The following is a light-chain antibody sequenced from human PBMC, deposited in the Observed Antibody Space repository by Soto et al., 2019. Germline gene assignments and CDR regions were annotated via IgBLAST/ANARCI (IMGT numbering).Light chain of an antibody. CDR3: SSYTSSSTVV. V-gene: IGLV2-14*01. Sequence: QSALTQPASVSGSPGQSITISCNGTSSDVGGYNYVSWYQQHPGKAPKLMIYDVSNRPSGVSNRFSGSKSGNTASLPISGLQAEDEADYYCSSYTSSSTVVFGGGSKVTVL. CDR1: SSDVGGYNY. J-gene: IGLJ2*01. CDR2: DVS.